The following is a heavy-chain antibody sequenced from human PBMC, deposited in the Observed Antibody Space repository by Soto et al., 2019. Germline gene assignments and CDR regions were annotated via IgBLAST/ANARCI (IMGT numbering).Heavy chain of an antibody. D-gene: IGHD2-15*01. V-gene: IGHV3-15*07. CDR2: IKTKTEGGAT. CDR3: TTGSVEGV. CDR1: DFTISNAW. J-gene: IGHJ6*02. Sequence: EVQLVESGGGLVKPGGSLRLSCAASDFTISNAWMNWVRQAPGKGLEWVGRIKTKTEGGATDYAAPLKGRFTISRDDSKNALFLQMNSLKTENTAVYYCTTGSVEGVWGQGATVTVSS.